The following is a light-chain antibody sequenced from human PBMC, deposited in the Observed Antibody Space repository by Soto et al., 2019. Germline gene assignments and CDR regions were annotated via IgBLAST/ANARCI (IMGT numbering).Light chain of an antibody. CDR2: AAS. CDR3: QQSYRTPWT. CDR1: QSINSY. V-gene: IGKV1-39*01. J-gene: IGKJ1*01. Sequence: DIQMTQPPSSLSASVGDRVTITCRASQSINSYLNWYQQKPGKAPRLLIYAASSLQSGVPSRFGGSGSGTDFTLNISSLQPEDSATYSCQQSYRTPWTFGQGTKVEI.